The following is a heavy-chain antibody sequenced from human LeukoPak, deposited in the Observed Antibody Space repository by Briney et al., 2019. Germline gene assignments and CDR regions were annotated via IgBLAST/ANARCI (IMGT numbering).Heavy chain of an antibody. CDR1: GFTFDDYA. Sequence: GRSLRLSCAASGFTFDDYAMHWVRQAPGKGLEWVSGISWNSGSIGYADSVKGRFTISRDNAKNSLYLQMNSLRAEDTALYYCAKGLRFLEWSLRGDAFDIWGLGTMVTVSS. J-gene: IGHJ3*02. D-gene: IGHD3-3*01. CDR2: ISWNSGSI. V-gene: IGHV3-9*01. CDR3: AKGLRFLEWSLRGDAFDI.